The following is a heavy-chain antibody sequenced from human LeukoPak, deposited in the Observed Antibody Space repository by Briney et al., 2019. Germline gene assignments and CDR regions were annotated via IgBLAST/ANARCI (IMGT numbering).Heavy chain of an antibody. CDR1: GGSISSGGYS. J-gene: IGHJ4*02. Sequence: PSETLSLTCAVSGGSISSGGYSWSWIRQPPGKGLEWIGHIYHSESSYYNPSLKSRVTISVDRSNNQFSLKLSSVTAADTAVYYCQAAAGPFDYWGQGTLVTVSS. CDR3: QAAAGPFDY. D-gene: IGHD6-13*01. V-gene: IGHV4-30-2*01. CDR2: IYHSESS.